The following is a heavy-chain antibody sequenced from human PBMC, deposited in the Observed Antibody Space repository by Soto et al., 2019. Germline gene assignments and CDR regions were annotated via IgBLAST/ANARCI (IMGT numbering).Heavy chain of an antibody. V-gene: IGHV2-5*02. CDR2: IYWDADK. Sequence: QITLKESGPTLVKPTQTLTLTCTFSGFSLSTTGVGVGWIRQPPGKALDWLALIYWDADKRYSPSLKSRLTITKDTSKMQVVPTLTNMDPIHAATYFGRHASPVTHGGAYWGQGTLVTVSS. D-gene: IGHD4-17*01. CDR3: RHASPVTHGGAY. J-gene: IGHJ4*02. CDR1: GFSLSTTGVG.